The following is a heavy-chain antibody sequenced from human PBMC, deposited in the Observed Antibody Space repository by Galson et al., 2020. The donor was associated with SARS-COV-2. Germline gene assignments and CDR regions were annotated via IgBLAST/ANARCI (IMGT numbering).Heavy chain of an antibody. D-gene: IGHD3-16*01. CDR1: GFTFSSYA. Sequence: GGSLRLSCAASGFTFSSYAMHWVRQAPGKGLEWVAVISYDGSNKYYADSVKGRFTISRDNSKNTLYLQMNSLRAEDTAVYYCARDRSSARWGGNYYFDYWGQGTLVTVSS. CDR2: ISYDGSNK. CDR3: ARDRSSARWGGNYYFDY. V-gene: IGHV3-30*04. J-gene: IGHJ4*02.